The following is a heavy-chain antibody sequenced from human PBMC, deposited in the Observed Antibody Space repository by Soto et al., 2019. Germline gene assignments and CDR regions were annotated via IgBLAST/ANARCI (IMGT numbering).Heavy chain of an antibody. V-gene: IGHV4-34*01. J-gene: IGHJ4*02. D-gene: IGHD2-2*01. CDR3: ARGRRYCSSTSCFDYFDY. CDR2: INHSGST. CDR1: GGSFRGYY. Sequence: SETLSLTCAVYGGSFRGYYWSWIRQPPGKGLEWIGEINHSGSTNYNPSLKSRVTISVDTSKNQFSLKLSSVTAADTAVYYCARGRRYCSSTSCFDYFDYWGQGTLVTVSS.